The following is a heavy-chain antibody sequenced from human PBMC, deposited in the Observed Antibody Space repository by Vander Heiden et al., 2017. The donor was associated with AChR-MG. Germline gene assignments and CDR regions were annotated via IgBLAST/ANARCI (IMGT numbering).Heavy chain of an antibody. CDR3: TTDYYDSSGYPQGY. V-gene: IGHV3-15*01. Sequence: EVQLVESGGGLVKPGGSLRLSCAASGFTFSNAWMSWVRQAPGKGLEWVCRIKSKTDGGTTDYAAPVKGRFTISRDDSKNTLYLQMNSLKTEDTAVYYCTTDYYDSSGYPQGYWAQGTLVTVSS. CDR1: GFTFSNAW. J-gene: IGHJ4*02. D-gene: IGHD3-22*01. CDR2: IKSKTDGGTT.